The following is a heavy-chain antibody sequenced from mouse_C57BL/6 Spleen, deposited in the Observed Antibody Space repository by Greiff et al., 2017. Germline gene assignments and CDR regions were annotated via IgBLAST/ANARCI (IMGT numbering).Heavy chain of an antibody. V-gene: IGHV1-81*01. J-gene: IGHJ4*01. CDR3: ARWVYGSSLYAMDY. Sequence: QVQLQQSGAELARPGASVKLSCKASGYTFTSYGISWVQQRTGQGLEWIGEIYPRSGNTYYNEKFKGKATLTADKYSSTAYMELRSLTSEDSAVYFCARWVYGSSLYAMDYWGQGTSVTVSS. D-gene: IGHD1-1*01. CDR2: IYPRSGNT. CDR1: GYTFTSYG.